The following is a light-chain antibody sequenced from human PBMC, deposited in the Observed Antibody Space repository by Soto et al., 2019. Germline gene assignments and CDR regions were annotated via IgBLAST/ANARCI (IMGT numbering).Light chain of an antibody. CDR3: KQSFT. J-gene: IGKJ3*01. V-gene: IGKV1-5*03. CDR1: QSLSSW. CDR2: KAS. Sequence: DIQMTQSPSTLSASVGDRVTITCRASQSLSSWLAWYQQKPGKAPKLLIYKASTLQSGVPSRFSGSGSGTEITLTISSVQPDDFSTYYCKQSFTFGPGTKVDIK.